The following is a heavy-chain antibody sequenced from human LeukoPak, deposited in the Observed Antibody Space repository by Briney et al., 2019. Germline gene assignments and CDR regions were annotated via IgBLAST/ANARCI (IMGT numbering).Heavy chain of an antibody. V-gene: IGHV3-74*01. CDR2: INSDGSST. Sequence: PGGSLRLSCAASGFTFSSYWMHWVRQAPGKGLVWVSRINSDGSSTSYADSVKGRFTISRDNAKNTLYLQMNSLGAEDTAVYYCAREVGCSGGSCYVYWGQGTLVTVSS. J-gene: IGHJ4*02. CDR1: GFTFSSYW. CDR3: AREVGCSGGSCYVY. D-gene: IGHD2-15*01.